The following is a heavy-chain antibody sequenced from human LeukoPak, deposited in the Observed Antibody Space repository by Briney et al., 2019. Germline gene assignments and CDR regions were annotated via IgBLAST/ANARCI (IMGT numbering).Heavy chain of an antibody. CDR1: GFTLSSYA. CDR3: AKEAGNGWSYFDY. Sequence: GGSLRLSCAASGFTLSSYAMSWVRQAPGKGLEWVSGISSSGAGTYYADSVKGRFTISRDNSKNTVYLQMISLRAEDTALYHCAKEAGNGWSYFDYWGQGTLVTVSS. CDR2: ISSSGAGT. V-gene: IGHV3-23*01. D-gene: IGHD6-19*01. J-gene: IGHJ4*02.